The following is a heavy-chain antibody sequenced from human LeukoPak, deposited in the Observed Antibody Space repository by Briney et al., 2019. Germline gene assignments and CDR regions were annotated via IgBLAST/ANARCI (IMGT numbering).Heavy chain of an antibody. Sequence: ASVKVSCKASGYTFTNHYMHWVRQAPGQGLELMGIINPSGGTTSYAQKFQGRVTMTRDTSTSTVYMELSSLRSEDTAVYYCARDPELTLVRGAAYYMDVWGKGTTVTVSS. CDR1: GYTFTNHY. V-gene: IGHV1-46*01. CDR3: ARDPELTLVRGAAYYMDV. CDR2: INPSGGTT. D-gene: IGHD3-10*01. J-gene: IGHJ6*03.